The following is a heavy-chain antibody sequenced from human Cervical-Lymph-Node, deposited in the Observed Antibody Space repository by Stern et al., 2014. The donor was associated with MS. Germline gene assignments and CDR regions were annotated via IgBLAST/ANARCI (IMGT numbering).Heavy chain of an antibody. D-gene: IGHD2-21*02. Sequence: VQLVESGGGVVQPGRSLRLSCAASGFTFSSYAMHWVRQAPGKGLEWVAVISYDGSNKYYADSVKGRFTISRDNSKNTLYLQMNSLRAEDTAVYYCAREGPYCGGDCYPYYYYYGMDVWGQGTTVTVSS. CDR3: AREGPYCGGDCYPYYYYYGMDV. CDR1: GFTFSSYA. V-gene: IGHV3-30*01. J-gene: IGHJ6*02. CDR2: ISYDGSNK.